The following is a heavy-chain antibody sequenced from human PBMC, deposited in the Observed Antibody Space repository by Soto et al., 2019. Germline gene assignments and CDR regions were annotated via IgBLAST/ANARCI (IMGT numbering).Heavy chain of an antibody. V-gene: IGHV3-21*01. CDR3: AMALGQLGDYYYYGMDV. CDR1: GFTFSSYS. J-gene: IGHJ6*02. CDR2: ISSSSSYI. Sequence: EVQLVESGGGLVKPGGSLRLSCAASGFTFSSYSMNWVRQAPGKGLEWVSSISSSSSYIYYADSVKGRFTISRDNAKNSLYLQMNSLRAEDTAVYYCAMALGQLGDYYYYGMDVWGRGTTVTVSS. D-gene: IGHD6-6*01.